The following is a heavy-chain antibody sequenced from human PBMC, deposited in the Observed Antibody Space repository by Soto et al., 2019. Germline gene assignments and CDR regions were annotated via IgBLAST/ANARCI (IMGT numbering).Heavy chain of an antibody. CDR2: IYHSGST. V-gene: IGHV4-4*02. Sequence: QVQLQESGPGLVKPSGTLSLTCAVSGGSISSSNWWSWVRQPPGKWLEWIGEIYHSGSTNYNPSPEKRVTITVDKSKNQSSLELSSVTGADTAVYSCATAPCIEAHAGGGSWFDPWGQGSLVTV. CDR3: ATAPCIEAHAGGGSWFDP. D-gene: IGHD5-12*01. CDR1: GGSISSSNW. J-gene: IGHJ5*02.